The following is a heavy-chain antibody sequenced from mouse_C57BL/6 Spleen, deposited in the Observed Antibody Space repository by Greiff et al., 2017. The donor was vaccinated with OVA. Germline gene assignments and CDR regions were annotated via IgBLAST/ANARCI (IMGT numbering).Heavy chain of an antibody. CDR2: INPGSGGT. CDR1: GYAFTNYL. Sequence: VQLQQSGAELVRPGTSVKVSCKASGYAFTNYLIEWVKQRPGQGLEWIGVINPGSGGTNYNEKFKGKATLTADKSSSTAYMQLSSLTSEDSAVYFCARGDGYYNYAMDYWGQGTSVTVSS. D-gene: IGHD2-3*01. CDR3: ARGDGYYNYAMDY. J-gene: IGHJ4*01. V-gene: IGHV1-54*01.